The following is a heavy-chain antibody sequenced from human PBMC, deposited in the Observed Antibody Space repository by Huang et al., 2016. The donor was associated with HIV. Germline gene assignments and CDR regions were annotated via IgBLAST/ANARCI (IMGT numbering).Heavy chain of an antibody. CDR2: IIPIFNTT. V-gene: IGHV1-69*01. CDR1: GGTFSTFG. Sequence: QVQLVQSEAEVKKPGSSVKVSCKASGGTFSTFGLSWVRQASGRGLAWMAWIIPIFNTTYAAQKFQGRVTLTADESTNTASMELNSLTFEDTAVYYCARPSDAAMIRDYYYPMDVWGQGTTVTVS. D-gene: IGHD5-18*01. J-gene: IGHJ6*02. CDR3: ARPSDAAMIRDYYYPMDV.